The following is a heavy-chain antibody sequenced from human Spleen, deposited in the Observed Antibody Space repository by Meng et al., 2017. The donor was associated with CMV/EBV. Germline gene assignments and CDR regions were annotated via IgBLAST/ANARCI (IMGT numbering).Heavy chain of an antibody. CDR2: IKSKTDGGTI. Sequence: SGFTFSNAWMTWVRQAPGKGLEWVGRIKSKTDGGTIDYAAPVKGRFTISRDDSKNTLFLQVNSLKTEDTAVYYCITWNFWSGFFDYWGQGNLVTVSS. J-gene: IGHJ4*02. V-gene: IGHV3-15*01. CDR1: GFTFSNAW. CDR3: ITWNFWSGFFDY. D-gene: IGHD3-3*01.